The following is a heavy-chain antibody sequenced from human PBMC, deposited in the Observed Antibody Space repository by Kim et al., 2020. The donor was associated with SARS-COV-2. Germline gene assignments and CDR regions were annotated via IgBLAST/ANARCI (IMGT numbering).Heavy chain of an antibody. V-gene: IGHV4-59*12. D-gene: IGHD3-10*01. J-gene: IGHJ4*02. CDR2: IFHDGKT. CDR1: SASISSAF. CDR3: VRGGGLYDS. Sequence: SETLSLTCTVSSASISSAFWSWIRQPPGKSLEWIGYIFHDGKTNYNPSLQSRVTVSVDTSKNQFSLNLSSVTAADTAVYYCVRGGGLYDSWGQGTLVTGS.